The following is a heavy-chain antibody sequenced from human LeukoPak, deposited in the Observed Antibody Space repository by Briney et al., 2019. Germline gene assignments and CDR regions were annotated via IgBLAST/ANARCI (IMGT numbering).Heavy chain of an antibody. CDR3: ARGRLQGYCSSTSCYTFFDY. J-gene: IGHJ4*02. V-gene: IGHV4-34*01. Sequence: SETLSLTCTVSGGSISSYYWSWIRQPPGKGLEWIGEINHSGSTNYNPSLKSRVTISVDTSKNQFSLKLSSVTAADTAVYYCARGRLQGYCSSTSCYTFFDYWGQGTLVTVSS. CDR1: GGSISSYY. D-gene: IGHD2-2*02. CDR2: INHSGST.